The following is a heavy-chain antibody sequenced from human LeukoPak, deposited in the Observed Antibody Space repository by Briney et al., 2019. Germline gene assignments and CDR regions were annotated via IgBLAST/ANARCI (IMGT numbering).Heavy chain of an antibody. V-gene: IGHV3-33*01. CDR2: IWYDGSNK. Sequence: GRSLRLSCAASGFTFSRYGMHWVRQAPGKGLEWVAVIWYDGSNKYYADSVKGRFTISRDNSKNTLYLQMNSLRAEDTAVYYCARDIDRGSLADYGEYSGMDVWGQGTTVTVSS. J-gene: IGHJ6*02. CDR1: GFTFSRYG. D-gene: IGHD4-17*01. CDR3: ARDIDRGSLADYGEYSGMDV.